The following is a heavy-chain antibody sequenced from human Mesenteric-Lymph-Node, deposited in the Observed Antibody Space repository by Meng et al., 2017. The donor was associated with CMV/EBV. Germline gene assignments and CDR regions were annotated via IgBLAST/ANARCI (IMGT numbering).Heavy chain of an antibody. D-gene: IGHD3-10*01. Sequence: YGRRCLRHPPLHLLYCLPLISFDGTHHHYSDSLPVRFPLSTDNAKNTLYLQLNSLRAEDMAVSYCVRVGGRYGSGKYFAGDYWGQGTLVTVSS. CDR3: VRVGGRYGSGKYFAGDY. J-gene: IGHJ4*02. CDR1: YG. CDR2: ISFDGTHH. V-gene: IGHV3-33*05.